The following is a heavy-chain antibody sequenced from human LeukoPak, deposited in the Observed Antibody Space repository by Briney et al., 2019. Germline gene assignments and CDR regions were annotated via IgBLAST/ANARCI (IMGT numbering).Heavy chain of an antibody. Sequence: GGSLRLSCAASGFTFSSYGMHWVRQAPGKGLEWVAVISYDGSNKYYVDSVKGRFTISRDNSKNTLYLQMNSLRAEDTAVYYCAKDSSGSVYYYYGMDVWGQGTTVTVSS. J-gene: IGHJ6*02. D-gene: IGHD3-22*01. CDR3: AKDSSGSVYYYYGMDV. CDR1: GFTFSSYG. V-gene: IGHV3-30*18. CDR2: ISYDGSNK.